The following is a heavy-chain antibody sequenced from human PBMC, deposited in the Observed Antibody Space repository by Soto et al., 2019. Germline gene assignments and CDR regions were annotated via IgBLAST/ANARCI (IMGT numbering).Heavy chain of an antibody. CDR3: ASAMGGYDEGGDY. CDR2: ISGSGGST. Sequence: EVQLLESGGGLVQPGGSLRLSCAASGFTFSSHAMSWVRQAPGKGLEWVSAISGSGGSTYYADSVKGRFTISRDNSKNTLYLQMNSLRAEDTAVYYCASAMGGYDEGGDYWGQGTLVTVSS. CDR1: GFTFSSHA. V-gene: IGHV3-23*01. J-gene: IGHJ4*02. D-gene: IGHD5-12*01.